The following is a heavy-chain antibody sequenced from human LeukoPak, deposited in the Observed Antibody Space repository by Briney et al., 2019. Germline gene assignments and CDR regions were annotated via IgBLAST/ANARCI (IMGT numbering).Heavy chain of an antibody. CDR2: ISTGNTYK. D-gene: IGHD6-19*01. Sequence: RSGGSLRLSCAASGFTFSDYAMKWVRQAPGKGLEWLSSISTGNTYKYYGYSVKGRFTISRDNTRNSLYLQMSGLRAEDTAVYYCARGPTLIGVAGTWPLDYWGQGTLVIVSS. J-gene: IGHJ4*02. CDR3: ARGPTLIGVAGTWPLDY. CDR1: GFTFSDYA. V-gene: IGHV3-21*01.